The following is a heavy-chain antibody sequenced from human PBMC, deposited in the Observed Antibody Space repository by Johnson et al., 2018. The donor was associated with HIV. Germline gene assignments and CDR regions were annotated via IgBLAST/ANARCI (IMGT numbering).Heavy chain of an antibody. Sequence: QVQLVESGGGVVQPGRSLRLSCAASDFTFTNNAIHWVRQAPGKGLEWVAVISYDGSNKYYADSVKGRFTISRDDSKNTLYLQMNSLKTEDTAVYYCTTDLPYCSGHDCYNAFDLWGQGTTVIVSS. CDR2: ISYDGSNK. J-gene: IGHJ3*01. D-gene: IGHD2-15*01. V-gene: IGHV3-30*04. CDR3: TTDLPYCSGHDCYNAFDL. CDR1: DFTFTNNA.